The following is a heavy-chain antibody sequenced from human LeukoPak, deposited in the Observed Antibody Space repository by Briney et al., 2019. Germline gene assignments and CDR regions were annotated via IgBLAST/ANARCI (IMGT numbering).Heavy chain of an antibody. CDR2: MNPNSGNT. D-gene: IGHD4-17*01. V-gene: IGHV1-8*01. CDR3: ARGLGTVTHEDY. J-gene: IGHJ4*02. CDR1: GYTFTSYD. Sequence: ASVKVSCKASGYTFTSYDINWVRQATGQGLEWMGWMNPNSGNTGYAQKFQGRVTMTRNTSISTAYMELSSLRSEDTAVYYCARGLGTVTHEDYWGQGTLVTVSS.